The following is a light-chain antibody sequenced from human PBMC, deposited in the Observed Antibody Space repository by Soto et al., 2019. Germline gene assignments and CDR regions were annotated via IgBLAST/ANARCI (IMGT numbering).Light chain of an antibody. CDR1: SSDVGGYNY. CDR3: SSYTSSSSVV. J-gene: IGLJ2*01. Sequence: QSALTQPASVSGSPGQSITISCTGTSSDVGGYNYVSWCQQHPGKAPKLMIYEVSNRPSGVSNRFSGSKSGNTASLTISGLQAEDEADYYCSSYTSSSSVVFGGGTKLTVL. V-gene: IGLV2-14*01. CDR2: EVS.